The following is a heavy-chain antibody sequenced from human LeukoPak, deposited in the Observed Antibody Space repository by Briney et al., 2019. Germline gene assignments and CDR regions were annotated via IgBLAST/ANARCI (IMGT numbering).Heavy chain of an antibody. CDR3: AKEAAAILWHYYYYMDV. CDR2: ISGSGGST. D-gene: IGHD2-21*02. CDR1: GFTFSSYA. V-gene: IGHV3-23*01. J-gene: IGHJ6*03. Sequence: GGSLRLSCVASGFTFSSYAMSWVREAPGKGLEWVSAISGSGGSTYYADSVKGRVTISRDNSKNTLYLQMNSLRAEDTAVYYCAKEAAAILWHYYYYMDVWGKGTTVAVSS.